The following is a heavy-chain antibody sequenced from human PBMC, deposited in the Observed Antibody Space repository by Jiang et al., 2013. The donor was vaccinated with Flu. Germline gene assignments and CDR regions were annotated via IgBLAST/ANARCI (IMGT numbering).Heavy chain of an antibody. D-gene: IGHD5-12*01. V-gene: IGHV1-18*01. J-gene: IGHJ4*02. CDR2: ISAYNGNT. Sequence: SGAEVKKPGASVKVSCKASGYTFTTYGISWVRQAPGQGPEWMGWISAYNGNTNYAQKLQGRVTMTTDTSTSTAYMELRSLRSDDTAVYYCARDHKEWLRFEGLRSRGSNYYFDYWGQGTLVTVS. CDR1: GYTFTTYG. CDR3: ARDHKEWLRFEGLRSRGSNYYFDY.